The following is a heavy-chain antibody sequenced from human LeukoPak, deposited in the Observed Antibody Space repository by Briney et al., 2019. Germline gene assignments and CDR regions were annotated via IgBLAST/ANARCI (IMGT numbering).Heavy chain of an antibody. V-gene: IGHV4-59*08. CDR1: GASISRHY. J-gene: IGHJ4*02. D-gene: IGHD5-18*01. CDR2: ISYSGST. Sequence: PSETLSLTCTVSGASISRHYWSWIRQAPRKGLEWIGYISYSGSTNYNPSLKSRVTISVDTSKNQFSLKLSSVTAADTAVFYCARHVGPGYSYGFDNWGQGTLVTVSS. CDR3: ARHVGPGYSYGFDN.